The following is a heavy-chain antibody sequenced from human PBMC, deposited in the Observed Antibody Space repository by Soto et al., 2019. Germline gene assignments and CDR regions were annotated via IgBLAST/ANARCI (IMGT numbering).Heavy chain of an antibody. D-gene: IGHD2-2*02. CDR2: INPSGGST. J-gene: IGHJ6*02. Sequence: ASVKVSCKAFGYTFTSYYMHWVRQAPGQGLEWMGIINPSGGSTSYAQKFQGRVTMTRDTSTSTVYMELSSLRSEDTAVYYCARDYGIVVVPAAILPGYYYYGMDVWGQGTTVTVSS. CDR3: ARDYGIVVVPAAILPGYYYYGMDV. CDR1: GYTFTSYY. V-gene: IGHV1-46*01.